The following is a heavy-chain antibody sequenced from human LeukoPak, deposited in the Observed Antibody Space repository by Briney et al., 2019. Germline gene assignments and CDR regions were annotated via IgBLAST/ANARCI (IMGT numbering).Heavy chain of an antibody. CDR1: GGSISSYY. CDR3: ARHARYFDWLPLALLSPYFDL. V-gene: IGHV4-59*08. CDR2: IYYSGST. J-gene: IGHJ2*01. D-gene: IGHD3-9*01. Sequence: KPSETLSLTCTVSGGSISSYYWSWIRQPPGEGLEWIGYIYYSGSTNYNPSLKSRVTISVDTSKNQFSLKLSSVTAADTAVYYCARHARYFDWLPLALLSPYFDLWGRGTLVTVSS.